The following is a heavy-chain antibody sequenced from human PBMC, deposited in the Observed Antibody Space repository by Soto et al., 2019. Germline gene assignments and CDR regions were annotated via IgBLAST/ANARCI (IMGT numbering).Heavy chain of an antibody. V-gene: IGHV3-7*01. D-gene: IGHD2-2*01. CDR2: IKEDASEE. Sequence: EVQLVQSGGDLVQPGGSLRLSCVASGFTFNTYWMTWVRQAPGMGLEWVAGIKEDASEEDYVDSVKGRFSISRDNAKNSLYLQLNSLRAEDTAVYYCATAISSPFSNFDSWGQGSLVTVSS. CDR1: GFTFNTYW. CDR3: ATAISSPFSNFDS. J-gene: IGHJ4*02.